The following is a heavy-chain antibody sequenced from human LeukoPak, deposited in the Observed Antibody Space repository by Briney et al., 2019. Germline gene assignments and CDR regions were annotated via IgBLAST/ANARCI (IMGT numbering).Heavy chain of an antibody. D-gene: IGHD6-19*01. J-gene: IGHJ4*02. CDR1: GFTFSSYS. CDR2: ISSSSSYI. V-gene: IGHV3-21*01. CDR3: ARDSGQQWLASRTFDY. Sequence: PGGSLRLSCAASGFTFSSYSMNWVRQAPGKGLEWVSSISSSSSYIYYADSVKGRSTISRDNAKNSLYLQMNSLRAEDTAVYYCARDSGQQWLASRTFDYWGQGTLVTVSS.